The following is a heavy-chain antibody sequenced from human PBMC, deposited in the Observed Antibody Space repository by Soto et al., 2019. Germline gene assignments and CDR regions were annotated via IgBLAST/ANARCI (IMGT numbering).Heavy chain of an antibody. CDR3: ARTVQLEHSYDAFDI. CDR2: ISAYNGNT. Sequence: QVQLVRSGAEVKKPGASVKVSCKASGYTFTSYGISWVRQAPGQGLEWMGWISAYNGNTNYAQKLQGRVTMTTDTTTSTAYMELRSLSSDDTAVYYCARTVQLEHSYDAFDIWGQGTMVTVSS. D-gene: IGHD1-1*01. V-gene: IGHV1-18*01. CDR1: GYTFTSYG. J-gene: IGHJ3*02.